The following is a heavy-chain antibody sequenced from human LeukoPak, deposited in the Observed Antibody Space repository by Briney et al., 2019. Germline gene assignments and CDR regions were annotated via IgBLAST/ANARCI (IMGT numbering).Heavy chain of an antibody. V-gene: IGHV3-74*01. Sequence: PGGSLRLSCAASGFTFSNHWMHWVGQVPGKGRVWVSRSGGGGSSTSYADSVTSRFSISRDNAKPTLYLQMNSLTVEDTAVYYCARGPGSSGVAYVGEYWGRGTLVTVSS. J-gene: IGHJ4*01. CDR1: GFTFSNHW. CDR2: SGGGGSST. D-gene: IGHD3-22*01. CDR3: ARGPGSSGVAYVGEY.